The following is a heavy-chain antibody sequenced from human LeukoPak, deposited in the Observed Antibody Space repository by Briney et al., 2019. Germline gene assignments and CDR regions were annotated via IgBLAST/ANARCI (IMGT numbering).Heavy chain of an antibody. V-gene: IGHV3-23*01. CDR3: AARTYCGGDCYPKTNWFDP. CDR2: ISGSGGST. Sequence: GGSLRLSCAASGFTFSSYSINWVRQAPGKGLEWVSAISGSGGSTYYADSVKGRFTISRDNSKNTLYLQMNSLRAEDTAVYYCAARTYCGGDCYPKTNWFDPWGQGTLVTVSS. D-gene: IGHD2-21*02. J-gene: IGHJ5*02. CDR1: GFTFSSYS.